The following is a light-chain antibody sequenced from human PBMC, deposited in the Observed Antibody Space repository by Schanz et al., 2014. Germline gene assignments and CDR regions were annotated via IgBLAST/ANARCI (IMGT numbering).Light chain of an antibody. V-gene: IGLV2-11*01. CDR2: DVS. CDR1: SSDVGGYNY. Sequence: QSALTQPRSVSGSPGQSVTISCTGTSSDVGGYNYVSWYQQHPGKAPKLMIYDVSKWPSGVPDRFSGSKSGNTASLTISGLQAEDEADFYCASYTSTSIVVFGGGTKLTVL. J-gene: IGLJ2*01. CDR3: ASYTSTSIVV.